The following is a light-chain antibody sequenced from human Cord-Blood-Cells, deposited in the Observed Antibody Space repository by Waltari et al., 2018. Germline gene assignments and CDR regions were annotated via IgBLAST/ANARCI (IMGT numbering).Light chain of an antibody. J-gene: IGLJ2*01. CDR1: LSDVGGYNY. V-gene: IGLV2-14*01. CDR2: DVS. Sequence: QSALPQPASVSGSPGQSITISSTGTLSDVGGYNYVTWYQQPPGKAPNLMIYDVSNRPSGVSKRFSGSKSGNTASLTISGLQAEDEADYYCSSYTSSSTVVFGGGTKLTVL. CDR3: SSYTSSSTVV.